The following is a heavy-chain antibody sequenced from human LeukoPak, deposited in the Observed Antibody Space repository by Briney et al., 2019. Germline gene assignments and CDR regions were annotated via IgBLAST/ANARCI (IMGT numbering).Heavy chain of an antibody. Sequence: SETLSLTCVVYGGSFSGYYWSWIRQPPGKGLEWIGEINHSGSTNYNPSLKSRVTISVDTSKNQFSLKLSSVTAADTAVYYCAREPLWFGELYYFDYWGQGTLVTVSS. V-gene: IGHV4-34*01. CDR3: AREPLWFGELYYFDY. D-gene: IGHD3-10*01. CDR1: GGSFSGYY. CDR2: INHSGST. J-gene: IGHJ4*02.